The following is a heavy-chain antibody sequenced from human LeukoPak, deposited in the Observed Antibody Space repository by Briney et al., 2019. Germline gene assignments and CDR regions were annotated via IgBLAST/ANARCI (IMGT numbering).Heavy chain of an antibody. Sequence: GGSLRLSCAASGFTFSDYYISWIRQAPGKGLEWVSYISSSGSTIYYADSVKGRFTISRDNAKNSLYLQMNSLRAEDTAVYYCARARPNYYYYYMDVWGKGTTVTVSS. CDR2: ISSSGSTI. CDR1: GFTFSDYY. V-gene: IGHV3-11*01. CDR3: ARARPNYYYYYMDV. J-gene: IGHJ6*03.